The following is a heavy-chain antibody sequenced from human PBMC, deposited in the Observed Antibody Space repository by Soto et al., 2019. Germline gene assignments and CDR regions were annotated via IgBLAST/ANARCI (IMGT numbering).Heavy chain of an antibody. Sequence: PSGSLYLTSAVYGGTFKGYYWSWIRQNTGKGLEWIGEINHSGSTNYNPSLKSRVTISVDTSKNQFSLKLSSVTAADTAVYYCARGLGYCSGGSCYAYYGMDVWVQGTTVIGSS. V-gene: IGHV4-34*01. D-gene: IGHD2-15*01. CDR1: GGTFKGYY. CDR3: ARGLGYCSGGSCYAYYGMDV. J-gene: IGHJ6*02. CDR2: INHSGST.